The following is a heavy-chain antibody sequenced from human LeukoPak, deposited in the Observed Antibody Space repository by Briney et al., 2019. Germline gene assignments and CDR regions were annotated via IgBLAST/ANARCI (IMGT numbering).Heavy chain of an antibody. CDR2: IYYSGST. J-gene: IGHJ4*02. D-gene: IGHD3-22*01. Sequence: SETLSLTCTVSGGSISSYYWSWIRQPPGKGLEWIGYIYYSGSTNYNPSLKSRVTISVDTSKNLFSLKLSSVTAADTAVYYCARLQYYDSSGYYFDYWGQGTLVTVSS. V-gene: IGHV4-59*08. CDR3: ARLQYYDSSGYYFDY. CDR1: GGSISSYY.